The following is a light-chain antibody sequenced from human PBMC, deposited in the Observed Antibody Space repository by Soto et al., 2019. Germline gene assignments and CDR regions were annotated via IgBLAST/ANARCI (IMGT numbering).Light chain of an antibody. V-gene: IGKV2-30*01. J-gene: IGKJ5*01. Sequence: DVVMTQSPLSLPVTLGQPASISCRSSQSLVYSDGNTYLNWFQQRPGQSPRRLIYKVSNRDSGVPDRFSGSGSATDFTLNISRVEAEDVGVYYCMQGTLWPITFGQGTRLEIK. CDR3: MQGTLWPIT. CDR1: QSLVYSDGNTY. CDR2: KVS.